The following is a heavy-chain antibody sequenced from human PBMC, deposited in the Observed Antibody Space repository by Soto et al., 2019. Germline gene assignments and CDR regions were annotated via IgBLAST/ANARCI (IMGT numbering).Heavy chain of an antibody. V-gene: IGHV4-38-2*01. CDR2: IHHSGST. J-gene: IGHJ4*02. CDR3: ARSSGYVPGGY. CDR1: GYPISSGYY. D-gene: IGHD5-12*01. Sequence: SETLSLTCAVSGYPISSGYYWGWIRQPPGKGLEWIGIIHHSGSTYYNPSLRSRITISVDTSKNQFSLKMPSVTAADTAVYYCARSSGYVPGGYWGQGLLVTVTS.